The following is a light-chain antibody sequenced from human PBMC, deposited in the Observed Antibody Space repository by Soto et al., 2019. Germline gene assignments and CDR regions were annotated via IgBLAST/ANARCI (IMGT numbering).Light chain of an antibody. V-gene: IGKV1-9*01. J-gene: IGKJ2*02. CDR1: QDISSY. CDR2: GAS. CDR3: QQSYSNLRT. Sequence: DIQLTQSPSFLSASVGDRVTITCRASQDISSYLAWYQQKPGKAPKLLIFGASTLQSGVPYRFSGSGSGTEFTLTISSLQPEDFATYYCQQSYSNLRTFGQGTKLEIK.